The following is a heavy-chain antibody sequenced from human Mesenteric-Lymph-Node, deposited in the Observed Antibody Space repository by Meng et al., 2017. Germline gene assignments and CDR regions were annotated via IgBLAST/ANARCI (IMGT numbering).Heavy chain of an antibody. Sequence: VRRQEAGPGRVKRSGTLPRTCAVSGGSISSSNWWSWVRQPPGKGLEWIGEIYHSGSTNYNPSLKSRVTISVDKSKNQFSLKLSSVTAADTAVYYCASFPPPGKQWLVTDYWGQGTLVTVSS. CDR3: ASFPPPGKQWLVTDY. CDR1: GGSISSSNW. V-gene: IGHV4-4*02. J-gene: IGHJ4*02. D-gene: IGHD6-19*01. CDR2: IYHSGST.